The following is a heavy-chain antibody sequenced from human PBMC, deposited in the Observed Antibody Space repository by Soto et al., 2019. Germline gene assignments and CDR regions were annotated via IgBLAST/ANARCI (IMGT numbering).Heavy chain of an antibody. V-gene: IGHV4-59*01. CDR3: AREKDFILGGYAFGY. J-gene: IGHJ4*02. Sequence: PSETLSLTXSVSDSSMSPYYWTWFRQAPGKGLEWIGHLLYRGTATYNPALQGRVTISLDTSKKQVSLQLSSVIAADTAVYYCAREKDFILGGYAFGYWGPGTLVTVSS. CDR2: LLYRGTA. D-gene: IGHD1-26*01. CDR1: DSSMSPYY.